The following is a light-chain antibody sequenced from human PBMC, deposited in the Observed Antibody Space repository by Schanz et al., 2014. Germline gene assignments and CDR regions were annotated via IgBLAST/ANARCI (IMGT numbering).Light chain of an antibody. CDR1: SSDVGGYKY. V-gene: IGLV2-8*01. J-gene: IGLJ3*02. CDR2: EVT. CDR3: SSYTSSITLV. Sequence: QSALTQPPSASGSPGQSVTISCTGTSSDVGGYKYVSWYQQHPGKAPKLMIFEVTQRPSGVPDRFSGSKSGNTASLTVSGLQAEDEADYYCSSYTSSITLVFGGGTKLTVL.